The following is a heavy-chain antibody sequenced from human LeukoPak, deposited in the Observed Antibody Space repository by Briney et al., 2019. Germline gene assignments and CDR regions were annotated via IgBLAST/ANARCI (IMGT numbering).Heavy chain of an antibody. CDR3: ATNYDFWSGYSN. CDR2: IYYSGST. J-gene: IGHJ4*02. CDR1: GGSISSYY. Sequence: SETLSLTCTVSGGSISSYYWSWIRQPPGKGLEWIGYIYYSGSTNYNPSLKSRVTISVDRSKNQFSLKLSSVTAADTAVYYCATNYDFWSGYSNWGQGTLVTVSS. D-gene: IGHD3-3*01. V-gene: IGHV4-59*12.